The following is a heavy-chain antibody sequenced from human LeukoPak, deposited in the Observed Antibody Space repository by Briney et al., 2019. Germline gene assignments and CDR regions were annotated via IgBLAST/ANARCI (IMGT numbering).Heavy chain of an antibody. V-gene: IGHV4-31*11. J-gene: IGHJ4*02. D-gene: IGHD3-9*01. CDR1: GGSFSGYY. CDR3: ARAMAPDYDILTGYRPDPLYYFDY. Sequence: SETLSLTCAVYGGSFSGYYWSWIRQHPGKGLEWIGYIYYSGSTYYNPSLKSRVTISVDTSKNQFSLKLSSVTAADTAVYYCARAMAPDYDILTGYRPDPLYYFDYWGQGTLVTVSS. CDR2: IYYSGST.